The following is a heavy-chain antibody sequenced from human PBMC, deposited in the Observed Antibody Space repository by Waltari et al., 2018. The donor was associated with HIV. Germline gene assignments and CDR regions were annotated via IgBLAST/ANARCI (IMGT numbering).Heavy chain of an antibody. CDR3: ARGRGGSYYYGVDV. J-gene: IGHJ6*02. CDR2: IIGYNANT. CDR1: GYIFTNYG. V-gene: IGHV1-18*01. D-gene: IGHD6-19*01. Sequence: QVHLVQSGAEVKMPGASVRVSCTTSGYIFTNYGVSWVRQAPGQGLEWLGRIIGYNANTNYAQPLQRRVTLTTDASTSTAYMELRSLRSDDTAVYYCARGRGGSYYYGVDVWGQGTTVTVS.